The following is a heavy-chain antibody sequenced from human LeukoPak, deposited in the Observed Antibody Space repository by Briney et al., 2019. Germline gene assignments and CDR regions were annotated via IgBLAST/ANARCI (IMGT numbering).Heavy chain of an antibody. V-gene: IGHV4-59*01. D-gene: IGHD2-15*01. CDR2: IYYSGST. J-gene: IGHJ6*03. CDR3: ARDRAVLGAAHGPGLMDV. Sequence: PSETLSLTCTVSGGSISSYYWSWIRQPPGKGLEWIGYIYYSGSTNYNPSLKSRVTISVDTSKNQFSLKLSSVTAADTAVYYCARDRAVLGAAHGPGLMDVWGKGTTVTVSS. CDR1: GGSISSYY.